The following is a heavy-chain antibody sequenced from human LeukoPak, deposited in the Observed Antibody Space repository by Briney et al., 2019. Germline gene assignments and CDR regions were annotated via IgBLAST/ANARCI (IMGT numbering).Heavy chain of an antibody. V-gene: IGHV1-2*02. D-gene: IGHD1-26*01. CDR2: INPNSGDT. CDR3: ARGRGSYSFDY. CDR1: GYTFTGYY. Sequence: ASXXVSCKASGYTFTGYYMYWVRQAPGQGLEWMEWINPNSGDTNYAQKFQGSVTMTRDTSISTAYMELSRLRSDDTAVYYCARGRGSYSFDYWGQGTLVTVSS. J-gene: IGHJ4*02.